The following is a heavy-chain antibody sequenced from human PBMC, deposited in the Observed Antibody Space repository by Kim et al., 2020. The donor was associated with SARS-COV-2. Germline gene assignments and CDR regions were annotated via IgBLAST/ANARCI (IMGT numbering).Heavy chain of an antibody. CDR3: ARSVLLWFGVYAYYFDY. Sequence: GGSLRLSCAASGFTFSSYWMSWVRQAPGKGLEWVANIKQDGSEKYYVDSVKGRFTISRDNAKNSLYLQMNSLRAEDTAVYYCARSVLLWFGVYAYYFDYWGQGTLVTVSS. J-gene: IGHJ4*02. CDR2: IKQDGSEK. V-gene: IGHV3-7*01. CDR1: GFTFSSYW. D-gene: IGHD3-10*01.